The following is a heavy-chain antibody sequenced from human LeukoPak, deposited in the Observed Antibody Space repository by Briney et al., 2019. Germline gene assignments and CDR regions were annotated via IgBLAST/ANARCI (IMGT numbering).Heavy chain of an antibody. CDR2: ISYDGSNK. Sequence: SCKASGGTFSSYAMHWVRQAPGKGLEWVAVISYDGSNKYYADSVKGRFTISRDNSKNTLYLQMNSLRAEDTAVYYCARDIASTRMDVWGQGTTVSVSS. CDR3: ARDIASTRMDV. CDR1: GGTFSSYA. D-gene: IGHD2-15*01. J-gene: IGHJ6*02. V-gene: IGHV3-30-3*01.